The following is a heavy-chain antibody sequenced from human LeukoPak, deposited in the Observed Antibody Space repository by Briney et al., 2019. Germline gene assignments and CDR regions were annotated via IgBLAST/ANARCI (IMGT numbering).Heavy chain of an antibody. CDR3: ARVGDYYDSREYYFDY. D-gene: IGHD3-22*01. CDR2: INHSGST. J-gene: IGHJ4*02. CDR1: GGSFSGYY. V-gene: IGHV4-34*01. Sequence: SETLSLTCAVYGGSFSGYYWSWIRQPPGKGLEWIGEINHSGSTNYNPSLKSRVTISVDTSKNQFSLKLSSVTAADTAVYYCARVGDYYDSREYYFDYWGQGTLVTVSS.